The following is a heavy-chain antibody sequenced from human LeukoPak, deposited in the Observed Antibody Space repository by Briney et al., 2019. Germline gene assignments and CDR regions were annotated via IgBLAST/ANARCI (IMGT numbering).Heavy chain of an antibody. D-gene: IGHD3-10*01. J-gene: IGHJ6*02. CDR2: ISSSSSTI. V-gene: IGHV3-48*04. Sequence: PGGSLRLSCAASGFTFSSYSMNWVRQAPGKGLEWVSYISSSSSTICYADSVKGRFTISRDNAKNSLYLQMNSLRAEDTAVYYCARSFHYYGSGSYYYGMDVWGQGTTVTVSS. CDR1: GFTFSSYS. CDR3: ARSFHYYGSGSYYYGMDV.